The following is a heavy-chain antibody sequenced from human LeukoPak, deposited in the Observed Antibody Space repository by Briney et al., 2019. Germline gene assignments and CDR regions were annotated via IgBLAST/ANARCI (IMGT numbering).Heavy chain of an antibody. CDR1: GDSISNSNW. V-gene: IGHV4-4*02. Sequence: SETLSLTCAVSGDSISNSNWWTWIRQPPRKGLEWIGEVYPSGSTNYSPSLKSRVTISVDKSKNQFSLTLSSVTAADTAVYFCGTTEHDSGDYWGQGTLVTVSS. J-gene: IGHJ4*02. CDR3: GTTEHDSGDY. CDR2: VYPSGST. D-gene: IGHD6-25*01.